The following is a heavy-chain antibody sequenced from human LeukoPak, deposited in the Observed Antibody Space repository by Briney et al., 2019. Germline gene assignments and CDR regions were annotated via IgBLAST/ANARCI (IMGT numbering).Heavy chain of an antibody. CDR1: GFTVSSNY. J-gene: IGHJ3*02. CDR3: ARHLEDYDAFDI. D-gene: IGHD1-1*01. V-gene: IGHV3-53*01. Sequence: QSGGSLRLSCAASGFTVSSNYMSWVRQAPGKGLEWVSVIYSGGSTYYADSVKGRFTISRDSSKNTLYLQMNSLRAEDTAVYYCARHLEDYDAFDIWGQGTMVTVSS. CDR2: IYSGGST.